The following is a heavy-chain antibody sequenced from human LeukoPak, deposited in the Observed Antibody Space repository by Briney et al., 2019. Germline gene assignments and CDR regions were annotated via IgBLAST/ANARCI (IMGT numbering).Heavy chain of an antibody. Sequence: PGACLRLACSADVFTFSSNWIGWVRQAPGRGLEWVANIKQDGSEKYYVEYVKGRFTISRDNAKNSLYMQMNCLRAEDTAVYYCARDPGLSGFDYWGQGTLVTVSS. V-gene: IGHV3-7*01. CDR2: IKQDGSEK. D-gene: IGHD6-19*01. J-gene: IGHJ4*02. CDR1: VFTFSSNW. CDR3: ARDPGLSGFDY.